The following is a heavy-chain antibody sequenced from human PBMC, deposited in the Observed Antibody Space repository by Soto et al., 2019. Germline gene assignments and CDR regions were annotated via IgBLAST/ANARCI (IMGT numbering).Heavy chain of an antibody. Sequence: SATXSLTCSGYVFCFSDYYGILIRHPPGKGLEFIGEINHSGSTKYNPSLKSRVTISVDTSKNQFSLKLSYVTAAATAAYYSVSVTCNSSYGMDVWGQGTTVTVSS. J-gene: IGHJ6*02. CDR3: VSVTCNSSYGMDV. CDR1: VFCFSDYY. CDR2: INHSGST. V-gene: IGHV4-34*01. D-gene: IGHD4-4*01.